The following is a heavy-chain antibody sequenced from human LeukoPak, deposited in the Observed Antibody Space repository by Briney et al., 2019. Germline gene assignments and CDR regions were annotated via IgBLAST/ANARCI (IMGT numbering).Heavy chain of an antibody. CDR2: IIPIFGTA. J-gene: IGHJ4*02. CDR1: GGTFSSYA. Sequence: ASVKVSCKASGGTFSSYAISWVRQAPGQGLEWMGGIIPIFGTANYAQKFQGRVTITADKSTSTAYMELSSLRSDDTAVYYCARGAYYYDSSGCLWYWGQGTLVTVSS. D-gene: IGHD3-22*01. CDR3: ARGAYYYDSSGCLWY. V-gene: IGHV1-69*06.